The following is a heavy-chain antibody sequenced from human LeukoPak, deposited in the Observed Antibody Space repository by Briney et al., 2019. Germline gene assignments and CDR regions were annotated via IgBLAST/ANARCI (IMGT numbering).Heavy chain of an antibody. CDR1: GYTFTIYG. D-gene: IGHD6-13*01. J-gene: IGHJ5*02. CDR2: ISAYNGNT. V-gene: IGHV1-18*04. Sequence: ASVKVSYKASGYTFTIYGISWVRQARGQGLEWMGWISAYNGNTNYAQKLQGRVTMTTDTSTSTAYMELRSLRSDDTAVYYCARDLSGSSGSSWSPWFDPWGQGTLGTVS. CDR3: ARDLSGSSGSSWSPWFDP.